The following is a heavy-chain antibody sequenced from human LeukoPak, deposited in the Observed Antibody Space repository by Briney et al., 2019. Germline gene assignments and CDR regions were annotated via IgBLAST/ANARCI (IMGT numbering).Heavy chain of an antibody. Sequence: SQTLSLACDISGDSVYSDSVSWNWIRQSPSRGLEWLGGTYYRSKWYHNYALSVEGRISINPDTSKNQFSLQLNSVTPDDTAVYYCARENWGSLWYFDVWGRGTLVTVSS. J-gene: IGHJ2*01. V-gene: IGHV6-1*01. CDR2: TYYRSKWYH. CDR3: ARENWGSLWYFDV. D-gene: IGHD7-27*01. CDR1: GDSVYSDSVS.